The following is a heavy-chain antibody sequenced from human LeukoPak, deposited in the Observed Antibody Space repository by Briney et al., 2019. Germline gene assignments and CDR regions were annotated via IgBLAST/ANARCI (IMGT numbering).Heavy chain of an antibody. CDR2: ISSSSSYI. Sequence: GGSLRLSCAASGFTFSSYSMNWVRQAPGKGLEWVPSISSSSSYIYYADSVKGRFTISRDNAKNSLYLQMNSLRAEDTAVYYCARVVELWFGELSDIDYWGQGTLVTVSS. CDR3: ARVVELWFGELSDIDY. D-gene: IGHD3-10*01. J-gene: IGHJ4*02. V-gene: IGHV3-21*01. CDR1: GFTFSSYS.